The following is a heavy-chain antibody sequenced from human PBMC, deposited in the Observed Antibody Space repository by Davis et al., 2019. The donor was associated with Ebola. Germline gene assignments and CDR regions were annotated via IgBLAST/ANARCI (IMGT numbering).Heavy chain of an antibody. V-gene: IGHV4-34*01. CDR1: GGSFSGHY. CDR3: ASRIVGATGWFDH. J-gene: IGHJ5*02. CDR2: IYHSGST. D-gene: IGHD1-26*01. Sequence: MPSETLSLTCAVYGGSFSGHYWSWIRQPPRNGLYWIGEIYHSGSTTYNPSLKSRVTISVDTSKNQFSRKLSSVTAADTAVYYCASRIVGATGWFDHWGQGTLVTVSS.